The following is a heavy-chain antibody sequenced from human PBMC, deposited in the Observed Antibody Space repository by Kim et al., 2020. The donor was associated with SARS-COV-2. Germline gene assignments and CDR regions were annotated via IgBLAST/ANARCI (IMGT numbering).Heavy chain of an antibody. V-gene: IGHV3-48*02. Sequence: GGSLRLSCAASGFTFSAYAMTWVRQAPGKGLEWVSFISSTCSIMYHADSVEGRFTISRDNAKNSVSLQMNSLREEDTAIYYCASRGYYIDFWGQGTLVTVSS. CDR2: ISSTCSIM. J-gene: IGHJ4*02. CDR1: GFTFSAYA. CDR3: ASRGYYIDF. D-gene: IGHD2-15*01.